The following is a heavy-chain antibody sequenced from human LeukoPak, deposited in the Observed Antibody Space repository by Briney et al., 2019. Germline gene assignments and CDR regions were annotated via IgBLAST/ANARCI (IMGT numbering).Heavy chain of an antibody. V-gene: IGHV1-8*01. CDR1: GYTFTSYD. J-gene: IGHJ5*02. CDR3: ARGPASSSSSYWFDP. D-gene: IGHD6-6*01. Sequence: ASVKVSRKASGYTFTSYDINWVRQATGQGLEWMGWMNPNSGNTGYAQKFQGRVTMTRNTSISTAYMELSSLGSEDTAVYYCARGPASSSSSYWFDPWGQGTLVTVSS. CDR2: MNPNSGNT.